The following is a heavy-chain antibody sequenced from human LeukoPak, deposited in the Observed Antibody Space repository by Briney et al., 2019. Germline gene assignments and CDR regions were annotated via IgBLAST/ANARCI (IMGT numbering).Heavy chain of an antibody. V-gene: IGHV3-74*01. Sequence: GGSLRLSCAASGFAFSSCWMHWVRQAPGKGLVWVSRINSDGSSTSYADSVKGRFTISRDNAKNTLYLQMNSLRAEDTAVYYCARDDYGGPIDYWGQGTLVTVSS. CDR3: ARDDYGGPIDY. J-gene: IGHJ4*02. D-gene: IGHD4/OR15-4a*01. CDR2: INSDGSST. CDR1: GFAFSSCW.